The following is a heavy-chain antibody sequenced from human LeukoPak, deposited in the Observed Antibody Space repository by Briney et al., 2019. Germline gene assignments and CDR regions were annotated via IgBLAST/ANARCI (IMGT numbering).Heavy chain of an antibody. CDR2: IYSGGTT. D-gene: IGHD4-17*01. J-gene: IGHJ4*02. Sequence: PGGSLRLSCVVSGVTVSSNYMSWVRQAPGKGLEWVTVIYSGGTTNYADSVKGRFIVYRDNSKNTLYLQMNSLRAEDTAVYYCASKVTTGYWGRGTLVTVSS. CDR3: ASKVTTGY. V-gene: IGHV3-66*01. CDR1: GVTVSSNY.